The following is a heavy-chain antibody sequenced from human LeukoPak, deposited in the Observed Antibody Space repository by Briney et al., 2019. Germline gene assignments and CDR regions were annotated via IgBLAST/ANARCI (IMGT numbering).Heavy chain of an antibody. CDR2: ISWNSGSI. V-gene: IGHV3-9*01. CDR3: ARVPPQWLPNRDAFDI. J-gene: IGHJ3*02. Sequence: GGSLRLSCAASGFTFDDYAMHWVRQAPGKGLEWVSGISWNSGSIGYADSVKGRFTTSRDNAKNSLYLQMNSLRAEDTAVYYCARVPPQWLPNRDAFDIWGQGTMVTVSS. CDR1: GFTFDDYA. D-gene: IGHD6-19*01.